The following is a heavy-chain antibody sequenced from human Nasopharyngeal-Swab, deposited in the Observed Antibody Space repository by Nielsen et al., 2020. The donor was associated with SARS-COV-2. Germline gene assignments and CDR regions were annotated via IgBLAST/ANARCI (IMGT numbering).Heavy chain of an antibody. D-gene: IGHD3-3*01. J-gene: IGHJ4*02. CDR3: ARWGPINDFWSGYYRFDY. Sequence: SETLSLTCTVSGGSISSSSYYWGWIRQPPGKGLEWIGSIYYSGSTYYNPSLKSRVTISVDKSKNQFSLKLSSVTAADTAVYYCARWGPINDFWSGYYRFDYWGQGTLVTVSS. CDR2: IYYSGST. CDR1: GGSISSSSYY. V-gene: IGHV4-39*07.